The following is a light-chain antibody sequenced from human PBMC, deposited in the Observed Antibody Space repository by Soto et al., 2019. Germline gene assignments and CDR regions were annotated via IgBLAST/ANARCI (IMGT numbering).Light chain of an antibody. Sequence: EIVMTQSPATLSVSPGERATLSCRASQSVDSNLAWYQQKPGQAPRLLIFGASTRATGIPARFSGSGSGTDFTLTISSLQSEDYAVYYCQQYHNWPPYTFGQGTKVEIK. V-gene: IGKV3D-15*01. J-gene: IGKJ2*01. CDR1: QSVDSN. CDR3: QQYHNWPPYT. CDR2: GAS.